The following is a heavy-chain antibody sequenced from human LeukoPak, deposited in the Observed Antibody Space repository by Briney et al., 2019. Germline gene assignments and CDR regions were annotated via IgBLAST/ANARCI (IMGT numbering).Heavy chain of an antibody. J-gene: IGHJ5*02. V-gene: IGHV1-18*01. Sequence: ASVKVSCKASGYTFTSYGISWVRQAPGQGLGWMGWISAYNGNTNYAQKLQGRVTMTTDTSTSTAYMELRSLRSDDTAVYYCARDWPINRPNWFDPWGQGTLVTVSS. CDR3: ARDWPINRPNWFDP. CDR1: GYTFTSYG. CDR2: ISAYNGNT.